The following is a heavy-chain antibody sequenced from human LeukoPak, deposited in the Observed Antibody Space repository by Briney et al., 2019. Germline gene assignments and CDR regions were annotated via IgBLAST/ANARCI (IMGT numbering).Heavy chain of an antibody. D-gene: IGHD2-2*01. CDR1: GYTFTSYG. J-gene: IGHJ6*02. V-gene: IGHV1-18*01. CDR2: ISAYNGNT. Sequence: ASVKVSCKASGYTFTSYGISWVRQAPGQGLEWMGWISAYNGNTNYAQKLQGRVTMTTDTSTSTAYMELRSLRSDDTAVYYCARDVVGYCSGTSCYYYYYYGMDVWGQGTTVTVSS. CDR3: ARDVVGYCSGTSCYYYYYYGMDV.